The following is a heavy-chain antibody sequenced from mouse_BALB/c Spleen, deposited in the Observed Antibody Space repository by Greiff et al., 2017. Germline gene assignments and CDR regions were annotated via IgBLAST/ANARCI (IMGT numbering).Heavy chain of an antibody. D-gene: IGHD2-1*01. CDR1: GYSITSGYY. CDR3: ARAYGNYWYFDV. J-gene: IGHJ1*01. V-gene: IGHV3-6*02. CDR2: ISYDGSN. Sequence: EVQRVESGPGLVKPSQSLSLTCSVTGYSITSGYYWNWIRQFPGNKLEWMGYISYDGSNNYNPSLKNRISITRDTSKNQFFLKLNSVTTEDTATYYCARAYGNYWYFDVWGAGTTVTVSS.